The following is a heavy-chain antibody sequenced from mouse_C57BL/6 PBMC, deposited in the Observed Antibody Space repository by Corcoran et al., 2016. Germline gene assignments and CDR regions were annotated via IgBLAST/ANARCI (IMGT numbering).Heavy chain of an antibody. J-gene: IGHJ2*01. CDR2: INTYSGVP. CDR1: GYTFTTYG. D-gene: IGHD1-1*01. V-gene: IGHV9-3*01. CDR3: ARSYGSSDFDY. Sequence: QIQLVQSGPELKKPGETVKISCKASGYTFTTYGMSWVKQAPGKGLKWMGWINTYSGVPTYADDFKGRFAFSLETSASTAYLQINNLKNEDTATYFCARSYGSSDFDYCGQGTTLTVSS.